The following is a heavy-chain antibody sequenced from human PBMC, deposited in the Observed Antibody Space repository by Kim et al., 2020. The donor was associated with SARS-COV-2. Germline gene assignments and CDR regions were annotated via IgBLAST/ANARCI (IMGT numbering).Heavy chain of an antibody. CDR1: GGSVSSGSYY. Sequence: SETLSLTCTVSGGSVSSGSYYWSWIRQPPGKGLEWIGYIYYSGSTNYNPSLKSRVTISVDTSKNQFSLKLSSVTAADTAVYYCARDRGTMVRGLARWIVEKKTRWFDPWGQGTLVTVSS. D-gene: IGHD3-10*01. J-gene: IGHJ5*02. CDR3: ARDRGTMVRGLARWIVEKKTRWFDP. CDR2: IYYSGST. V-gene: IGHV4-61*01.